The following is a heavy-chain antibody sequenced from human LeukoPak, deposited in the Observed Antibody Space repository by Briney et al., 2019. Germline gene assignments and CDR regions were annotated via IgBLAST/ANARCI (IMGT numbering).Heavy chain of an antibody. J-gene: IGHJ5*02. Sequence: SETLSLTCTVSGGSISSYYWSWIRQPPGKGLEWIGYIYYSGSTNYNPSLKSRVTISVDTSKNQFSLKLSSVTAADTAVYYCARYSSGWTGPAWPLGFDPWGQGTLVTVSS. V-gene: IGHV4-59*01. CDR2: IYYSGST. CDR3: ARYSSGWTGPAWPLGFDP. CDR1: GGSISSYY. D-gene: IGHD6-19*01.